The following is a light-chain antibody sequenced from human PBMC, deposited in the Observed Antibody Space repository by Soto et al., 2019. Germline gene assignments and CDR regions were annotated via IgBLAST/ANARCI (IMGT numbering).Light chain of an antibody. CDR1: ALPKQY. V-gene: IGLV3-25*02. CDR3: QSADNSGNLPYV. CDR2: KNN. Sequence: SYELTQPPAVSVSPGQTARITCSGDALPKQYAHWYQQKAGQAPVLVIYKNNERPSGIPERFSGSSSGTTVTLTISAVQAEDEADYYCQSADNSGNLPYVFGSGTKLTVL. J-gene: IGLJ1*01.